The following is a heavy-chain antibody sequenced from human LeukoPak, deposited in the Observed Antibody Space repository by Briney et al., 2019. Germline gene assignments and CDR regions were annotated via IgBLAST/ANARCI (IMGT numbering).Heavy chain of an antibody. V-gene: IGHV3-7*01. D-gene: IGHD6-19*01. CDR3: SGRSGFSSIY. CDR1: GFTFSTHW. J-gene: IGHJ4*02. CDR2: IKPDGSDT. Sequence: GGSLRLSCAASGFTFSTHWMNWVRQAPGGGLEWLANIKPDGSDTYYVDSVKGRFTISRDNAKNLVYPQINSLRTEDTAVYYCSGRSGFSSIYWGQGTLVKVSS.